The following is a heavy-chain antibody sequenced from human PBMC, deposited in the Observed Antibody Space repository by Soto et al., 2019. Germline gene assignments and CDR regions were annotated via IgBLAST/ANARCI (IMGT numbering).Heavy chain of an antibody. D-gene: IGHD3-22*01. J-gene: IGHJ5*02. CDR3: ARAPYYYDSSGYSNNWFDP. CDR1: GYTFTGYY. CDR2: INPNSGGT. Sequence: GPSVKVSCKASGYTFTGYYMHWVRQAPGQGLEWMGWINPNSGGTNYAQKFQGWVTMTRDTSISTAYMELSRLRSDDTAVYYCARAPYYYDSSGYSNNWFDPWGQGTLVTVSS. V-gene: IGHV1-2*04.